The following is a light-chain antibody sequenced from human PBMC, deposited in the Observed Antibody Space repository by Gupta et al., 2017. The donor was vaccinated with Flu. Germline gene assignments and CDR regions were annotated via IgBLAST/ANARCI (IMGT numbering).Light chain of an antibody. CDR2: DDS. CDR1: EIGRKS. CDR3: QVGDTGSGRWV. V-gene: IGLV3-21*02. J-gene: IGLJ3*02. Sequence: GQTARITGGGNEIGRKSVPWYQQKAGQAPVLFVYDDSDRPSGIPERFSGSNSGNTATLTISRVEGGDEADFYCQVGDTGSGRWVFGGGTRLTVL.